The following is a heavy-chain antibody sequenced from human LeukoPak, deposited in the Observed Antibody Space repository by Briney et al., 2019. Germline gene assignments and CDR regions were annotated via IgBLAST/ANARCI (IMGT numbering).Heavy chain of an antibody. CDR3: ATDPLPPTVDVVATIDY. Sequence: PGGSLRLSCAASGFTFSRFSMNWVRQAPGKGLEWVSSIISSSSYIHYADSVKGRFTISRDNAKNSLHLQMNNLRAEDTAIYYCATDPLPPTVDVVATIDYWGQGTLVTVSS. V-gene: IGHV3-21*06. D-gene: IGHD5-12*01. J-gene: IGHJ4*02. CDR1: GFTFSRFS. CDR2: IISSSSYI.